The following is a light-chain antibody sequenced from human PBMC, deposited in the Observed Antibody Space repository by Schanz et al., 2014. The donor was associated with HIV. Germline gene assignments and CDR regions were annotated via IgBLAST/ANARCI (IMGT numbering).Light chain of an antibody. CDR2: DVS. J-gene: IGLJ2*01. V-gene: IGLV2-11*01. Sequence: QSALTQPRSVSGSPGETVSISCTGTSGYFGGHIYVSWFQHHPGKAPKLLIYDVSQRPSGVPDRFSGSLSGTTASLTISGLLAEDEGDYYCCSSGRDYSFEVIFGGGTKLTVL. CDR1: SGYFGGHIY. CDR3: CSSGRDYSFEVI.